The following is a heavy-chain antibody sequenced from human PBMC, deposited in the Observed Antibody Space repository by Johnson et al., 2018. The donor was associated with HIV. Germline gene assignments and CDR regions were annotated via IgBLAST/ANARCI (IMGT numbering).Heavy chain of an antibody. CDR1: GFTFGDYA. V-gene: IGHV3-49*04. J-gene: IGHJ3*02. CDR2: IRSKAYGGTT. CDR3: TRAIDLKYSGSYYVEYACDI. Sequence: VQLVESGGGLVQPGRSLRLSCTASGFTFGDYAMSWVRQAPGKGLEWVGFIRSKAYGGTTEYAASVKGRFTISRDDSKSIAYMQINSLQTEDTAVYYCTRAIDLKYSGSYYVEYACDILGQGTMVTVSS. D-gene: IGHD1-26*01.